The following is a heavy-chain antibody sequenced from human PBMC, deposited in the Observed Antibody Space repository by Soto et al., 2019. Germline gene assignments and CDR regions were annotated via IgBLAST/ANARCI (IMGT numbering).Heavy chain of an antibody. Sequence: SVKVSCKASGGTFSSYAISWVRQAPGQGLEWMGGIIPIFGTANYAQKFQGRVTITADESTSTAYMELSSLRSEDTAVYYCAREGRSYGYWFDPWGQGTLVTVSS. J-gene: IGHJ5*02. CDR3: AREGRSYGYWFDP. D-gene: IGHD5-18*01. V-gene: IGHV1-69*13. CDR1: GGTFSSYA. CDR2: IIPIFGTA.